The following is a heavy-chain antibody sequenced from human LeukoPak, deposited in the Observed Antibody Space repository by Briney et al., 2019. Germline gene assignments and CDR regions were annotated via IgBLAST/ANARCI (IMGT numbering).Heavy chain of an antibody. V-gene: IGHV1-46*01. J-gene: IGHJ3*02. Sequence: GASLKVSCKASGYTFTSYYMHWVRQAPGQGLEWMGTINPTTGDITYAQKFQGRVTMTRDMSTSTVYMDLSSLRSEDTAVYYCARYGFSSVWQGGWHAFDIWGQGTLVTVSS. CDR3: ARYGFSSVWQGGWHAFDI. D-gene: IGHD6-25*01. CDR1: GYTFTSYY. CDR2: INPTTGDI.